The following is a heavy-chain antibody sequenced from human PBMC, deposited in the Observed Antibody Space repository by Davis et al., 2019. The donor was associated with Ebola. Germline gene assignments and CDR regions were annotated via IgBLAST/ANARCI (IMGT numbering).Heavy chain of an antibody. J-gene: IGHJ4*02. CDR2: IKQRGSEK. CDR1: GFTFSDYW. V-gene: IGHV3-7*01. D-gene: IGHD5-12*01. CDR3: ARSEEDGYSYGRTIDY. Sequence: PGGSLRLSCVASGFTFSDYWMSWVRQAPGKGLEWVANIKQRGSEKYYADSVKGRFTISRDNAKTSLYLQMNSLRAEDTAVYYCARSEEDGYSYGRTIDYWGQGTLVIVSS.